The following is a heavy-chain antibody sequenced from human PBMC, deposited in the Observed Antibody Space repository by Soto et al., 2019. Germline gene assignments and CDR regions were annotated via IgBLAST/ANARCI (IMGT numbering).Heavy chain of an antibody. CDR1: GGSFSGYY. D-gene: IGHD2-15*01. CDR3: ARRMAGGFDI. V-gene: IGHV4-34*01. J-gene: IGHJ3*02. CDR2: INHSGST. Sequence: SETLSLTCAVYGGSFSGYYWSWIRQPPGKGLEWIGEINHSGSTNYNPSLKSRVTISVDTSKNQFSLKLSSVTAADTAVYYCARRMAGGFDIWGQGTMVTVSS.